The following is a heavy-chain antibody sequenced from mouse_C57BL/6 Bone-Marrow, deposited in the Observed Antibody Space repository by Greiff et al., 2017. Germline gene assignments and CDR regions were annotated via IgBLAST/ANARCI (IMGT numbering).Heavy chain of an antibody. Sequence: EVQLQESGGGLVKPGGSLKLSCAASGFTFSSYAMSWVRQTPEPRLEWVATISDGGSYTYYPDNVKGRFPISRDNAKNNLYLQMSHLKSEDTAMYYCARIYYYGLFDYWGQGTTLTVSS. D-gene: IGHD1-1*01. V-gene: IGHV5-4*01. CDR2: ISDGGSYT. CDR3: ARIYYYGLFDY. CDR1: GFTFSSYA. J-gene: IGHJ2*01.